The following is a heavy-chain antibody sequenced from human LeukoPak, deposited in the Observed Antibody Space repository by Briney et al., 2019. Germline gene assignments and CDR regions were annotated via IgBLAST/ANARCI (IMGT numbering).Heavy chain of an antibody. J-gene: IGHJ4*02. CDR3: ARDDYGDYED. D-gene: IGHD4-17*01. Sequence: PGGSLRLSCAASGFTVSSNYMSWVRQAPGKGLEWVSVVYSGGSTYYADSVKGRFTISRHNSKNALYLQMNSLRAEDTAVYYCARDDYGDYEDWGQGTLVTVSS. CDR2: VYSGGST. V-gene: IGHV3-53*04. CDR1: GFTVSSNY.